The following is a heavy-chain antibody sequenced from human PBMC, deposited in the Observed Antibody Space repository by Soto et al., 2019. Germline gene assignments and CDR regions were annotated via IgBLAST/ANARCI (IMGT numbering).Heavy chain of an antibody. CDR3: ALTHGASGQYNHDY. D-gene: IGHD6-19*01. CDR2: IDWADDK. J-gene: IGHJ4*02. Sequence: SGPTLVNPTQTLTLTCTLSGFSITTRAMCVSWIRQPPGKALEWLALIDWADDKYYSTSLKTRLTISKDTSKNQVVLTMTNVNPIDTATYYCALTHGASGQYNHDYSSQRTVDTVSS. V-gene: IGHV2-70*13. CDR1: GFSITTRAMC.